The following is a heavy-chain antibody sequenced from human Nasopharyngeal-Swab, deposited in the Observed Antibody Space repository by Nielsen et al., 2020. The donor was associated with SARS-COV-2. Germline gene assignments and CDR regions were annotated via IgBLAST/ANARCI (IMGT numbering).Heavy chain of an antibody. Sequence: ASVQDSCKASGYSFTSYDINWVRHAPGQGLEWWGWMNPNSGNTGYAQKFQGRVTMTRNTSISTAYIELSSLRSEDTAVYYCARLKRGGYSGYELNYWGQVTLVTVSS. CDR1: GYSFTSYD. CDR3: ARLKRGGYSGYELNY. D-gene: IGHD5-12*01. V-gene: IGHV1-8*01. CDR2: MNPNSGNT. J-gene: IGHJ4*02.